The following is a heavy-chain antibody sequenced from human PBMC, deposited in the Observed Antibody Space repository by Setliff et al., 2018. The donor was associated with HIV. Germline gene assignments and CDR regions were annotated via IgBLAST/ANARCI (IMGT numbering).Heavy chain of an antibody. CDR1: GFAFSSYA. J-gene: IGHJ4*02. CDR3: ARAGPLMITFGGPPDY. V-gene: IGHV3-23*01. CDR2: ITGSGGST. D-gene: IGHD3-16*01. Sequence: GGSLRLSCAASGFAFSSYAMSWVRQAPGKGLEWVSIITGSGGSTYYADSVEGRFTISRDNSKNMLYLQMNSLRAEDTAVYYCARAGPLMITFGGPPDYWGQGTLVTVSS.